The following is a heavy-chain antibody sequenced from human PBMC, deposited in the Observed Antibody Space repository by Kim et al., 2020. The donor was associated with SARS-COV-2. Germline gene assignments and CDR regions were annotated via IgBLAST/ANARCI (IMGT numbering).Heavy chain of an antibody. CDR1: GYSFTSYW. D-gene: IGHD3-9*01. CDR3: ARRFYDILTGYYRFDY. J-gene: IGHJ4*02. CDR2: IDPSDSYT. Sequence: GESLKISCKGSGYSFTSYWISWVRQMPGKGLEWMGRIDPSDSYTNYSPSFQGHVTISADKSISTAYLQWSSLKASDTAMYYCARRFYDILTGYYRFDYWGQGTLVTVSS. V-gene: IGHV5-10-1*01.